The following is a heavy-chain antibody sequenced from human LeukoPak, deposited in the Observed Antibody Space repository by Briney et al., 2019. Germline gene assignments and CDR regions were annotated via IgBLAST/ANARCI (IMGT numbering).Heavy chain of an antibody. V-gene: IGHV3-30*02. J-gene: IGHJ6*03. Sequence: GGSLRLSCAASGFTFSSYGMHWVRQAPGKGLEWVAFIRYDGSNKYYADSVKGRFTISRDNSKNTLYLQMNSLRAEDTAVYYCASARGGSSALYYYYYMDVWGKGTTVTVSS. CDR2: IRYDGSNK. CDR1: GFTFSSYG. CDR3: ASARGGSSALYYYYYMDV. D-gene: IGHD6-6*01.